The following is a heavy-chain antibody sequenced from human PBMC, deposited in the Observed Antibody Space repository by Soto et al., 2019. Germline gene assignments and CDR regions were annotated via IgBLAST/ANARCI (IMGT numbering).Heavy chain of an antibody. CDR3: ARDSYYDFWSGYYPPHFDY. D-gene: IGHD3-3*01. J-gene: IGHJ4*02. Sequence: GGSLRLSCAASGFTFSSYWMSWVRQAPGKGLEWVANIKQDGSEKYYVDSVKGRFTISRDNAKNSLYLQMNSLRAEDTAVYYCARDSYYDFWSGYYPPHFDYWGKGTLVTVSS. CDR2: IKQDGSEK. V-gene: IGHV3-7*01. CDR1: GFTFSSYW.